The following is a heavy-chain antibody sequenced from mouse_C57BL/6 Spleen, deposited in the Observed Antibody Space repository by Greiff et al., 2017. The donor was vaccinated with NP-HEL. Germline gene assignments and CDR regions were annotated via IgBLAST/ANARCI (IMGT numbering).Heavy chain of an antibody. CDR3: ARPYDYDLFYAMDY. D-gene: IGHD2-4*01. CDR1: GYTFTSYW. J-gene: IGHJ4*01. CDR2: IHPNSGST. V-gene: IGHV1-64*01. Sequence: QVQLQQPGAELVKPGASVKLSCKASGYTFTSYWMHWVKQRPGQGLEWIGMIHPNSGSTNYNEKFKSKATLTVDKSSSTAYMQLSSLTSEDSAVYYCARPYDYDLFYAMDYWGQGTSVTVSS.